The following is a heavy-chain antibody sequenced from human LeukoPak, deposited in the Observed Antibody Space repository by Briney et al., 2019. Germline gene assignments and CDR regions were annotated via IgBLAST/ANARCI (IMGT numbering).Heavy chain of an antibody. D-gene: IGHD3-16*01. Sequence: GGSLRLSCAASGFTFNTYSMTWVRQAPGKGLEWVSIISRASESIFYADSVKGRFTISRDNAKNSLYLQMNSLRAEDTAVYYCARAAENYGGRFDSWGQGTLVTVSS. CDR2: ISRASESI. CDR1: GFTFNTYS. J-gene: IGHJ4*02. CDR3: ARAAENYGGRFDS. V-gene: IGHV3-21*01.